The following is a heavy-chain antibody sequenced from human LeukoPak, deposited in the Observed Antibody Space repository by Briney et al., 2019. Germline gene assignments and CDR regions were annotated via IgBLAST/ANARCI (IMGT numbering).Heavy chain of an antibody. CDR1: GFTFSTYA. D-gene: IGHD3-10*01. V-gene: IGHV3-23*01. J-gene: IGHJ4*02. CDR2: ISGSGGST. CDR3: AKCHRPGEEPPTYFDY. Sequence: GGSLRLSCVASGFTFSTYAMSWVRQAPGKGLEWVSAISGSGGSTYYADSVRGRFTISRDNSKNTLYLQMNSLRAEDTAVYYCAKCHRPGEEPPTYFDYWGQGTLVTVSS.